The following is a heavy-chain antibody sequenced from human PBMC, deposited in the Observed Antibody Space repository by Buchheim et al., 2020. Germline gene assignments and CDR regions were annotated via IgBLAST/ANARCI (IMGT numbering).Heavy chain of an antibody. V-gene: IGHV3-33*01. D-gene: IGHD3-22*01. J-gene: IGHJ4*02. Sequence: VQLVESGGVLVQPGGSLRLSCAASGFTFSSYGMHWVRQAPGKGLEWVAVIWYDGSNKYYADSVKGRFTISRDNSKNTRYLKMNSLRAEDTAVYYCAREVSYYYDSSGYCLDYWGQGTL. CDR3: AREVSYYYDSSGYCLDY. CDR2: IWYDGSNK. CDR1: GFTFSSYG.